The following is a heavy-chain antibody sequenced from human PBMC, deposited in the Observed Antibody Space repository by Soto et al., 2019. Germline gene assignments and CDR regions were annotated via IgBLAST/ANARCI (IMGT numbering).Heavy chain of an antibody. CDR2: ISAYNGNT. V-gene: IGHV1-18*01. CDR1: GYTFTSYG. J-gene: IGHJ3*02. D-gene: IGHD5-12*01. Sequence: ASVKVSCKASGYTFTSYGISWVRQAPGQGLEWMGWISAYNGNTNYAQKLQGRVTMTTDTSTSTAYMELRSLRSDDTAVYYCARANGYSGYDWSKDAFDIWGQGTMVTVSS. CDR3: ARANGYSGYDWSKDAFDI.